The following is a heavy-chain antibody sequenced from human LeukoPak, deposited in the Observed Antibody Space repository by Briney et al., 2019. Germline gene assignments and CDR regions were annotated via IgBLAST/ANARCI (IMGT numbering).Heavy chain of an antibody. CDR2: ISSRSSYI. J-gene: IGHJ4*02. V-gene: IGHV3-21*01. CDR3: ASGRYCRSTSCYDDDY. D-gene: IGHD2-2*01. CDR1: GFTFSSYG. Sequence: PGGSLRLSCAASGFTFSSYGMHWVRQAPGKGLEWVSFISSRSSYIYYADSVRGRFTISRDNAKNSLYLQMNSLRAEDTAVYYCASGRYCRSTSCYDDDYWGQGTLVTVSS.